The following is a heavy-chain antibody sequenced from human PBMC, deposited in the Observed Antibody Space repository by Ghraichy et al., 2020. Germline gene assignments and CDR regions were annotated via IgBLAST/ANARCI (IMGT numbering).Heavy chain of an antibody. Sequence: SVKVSCKASGYTFTSYAMHWVRQAPGQRLEWMGWINAGNGNRKYSQKFQGRVTITRDTSASTAYMELSSLRSEDTAVYYCARDREGYFDYWGQGTLVTVSS. V-gene: IGHV1-3*01. CDR3: ARDREGYFDY. CDR2: INAGNGNR. CDR1: GYTFTSYA. D-gene: IGHD1-26*01. J-gene: IGHJ4*02.